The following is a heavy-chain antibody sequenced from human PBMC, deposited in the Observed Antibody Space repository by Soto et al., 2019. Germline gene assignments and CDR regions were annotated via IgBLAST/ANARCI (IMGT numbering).Heavy chain of an antibody. CDR2: IYSGDST. CDR3: TTRRGLRFDY. CDR1: EFTVSSNF. V-gene: IGHV3-53*01. Sequence: EVQLVGSGGGLIQPGGSLRLSCAASEFTVSSNFKSWVRQAPGKGLEWVSVIYSGDSTYYADSVKGRFTISRDNSKNTLYLQMNSLRAEDTAMYYCTTRRGLRFDYWGQGTLVTVSS. D-gene: IGHD1-1*01. J-gene: IGHJ4*02.